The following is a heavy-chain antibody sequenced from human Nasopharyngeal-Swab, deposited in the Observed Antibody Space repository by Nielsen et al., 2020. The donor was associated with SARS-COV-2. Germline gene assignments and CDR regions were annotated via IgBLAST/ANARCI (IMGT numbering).Heavy chain of an antibody. D-gene: IGHD1-14*01. CDR3: VRSPSSISPGWFDP. CDR2: INNDGSST. J-gene: IGHJ5*02. V-gene: IGHV3-74*03. CDR1: GFTFSNYW. Sequence: GGSLRLSCAASGFTFSNYWMHWVRQAPGKGLVWVSRINNDGSSTTDADSVKGRFTISRDNAKNTLYLQMNSLRAEDTAVYYCVRSPSSISPGWFDPWGQGTLVTVSS.